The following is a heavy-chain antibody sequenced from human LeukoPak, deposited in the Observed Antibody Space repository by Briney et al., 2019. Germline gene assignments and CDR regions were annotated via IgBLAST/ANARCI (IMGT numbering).Heavy chain of an antibody. CDR1: GGTFSSYA. CDR3: ARGALGIAAVDYYYYGMDV. D-gene: IGHD6-13*01. Sequence: SVKVSCKASGGTFSSYAISWVRQAPGQGLEWMGGIIPIFGTANYAQKFQGRVTITADESTSTAYMELSSLRSEDTAVYYCARGALGIAAVDYYYYGMDVWGKGTTVTVSS. V-gene: IGHV1-69*13. CDR2: IIPIFGTA. J-gene: IGHJ6*04.